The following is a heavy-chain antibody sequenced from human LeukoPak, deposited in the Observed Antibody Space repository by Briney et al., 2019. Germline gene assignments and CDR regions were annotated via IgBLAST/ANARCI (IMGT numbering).Heavy chain of an antibody. J-gene: IGHJ4*02. CDR2: IYLGDSDT. CDR1: GYSFTTYW. V-gene: IGHV5-51*01. D-gene: IGHD4/OR15-4a*01. CDR3: ARNTRYMYGEFDY. Sequence: GESLKISCKGSGYSFTTYWIGWVRQMPGKGLEWMGMIYLGDSDTRYSPSFQGQVTISADKSISTAYLQWTSLKASDTAMYYCARNTRYMYGEFDYWGQGTLVTVSS.